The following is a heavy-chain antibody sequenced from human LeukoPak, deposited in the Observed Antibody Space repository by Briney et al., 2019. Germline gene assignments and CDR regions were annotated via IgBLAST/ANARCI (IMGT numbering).Heavy chain of an antibody. CDR1: GYSFTSYW. CDR3: ARRPTYDSSGYYPNWFDP. D-gene: IGHD3-22*01. Sequence: GESLKISCKGSGYSFTSYWIGWVRQMPGKGLEWMGIIYPGDSDTRYSPCFQGQVTSSADKSISTAYLQWSSLKASHTAMYYCARRPTYDSSGYYPNWFDPWGQGTLVTVSS. CDR2: IYPGDSDT. V-gene: IGHV5-51*01. J-gene: IGHJ5*02.